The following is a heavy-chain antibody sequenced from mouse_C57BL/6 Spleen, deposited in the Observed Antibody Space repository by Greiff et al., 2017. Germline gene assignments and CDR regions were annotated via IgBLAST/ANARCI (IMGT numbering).Heavy chain of an antibody. V-gene: IGHV1-80*01. CDR3: ARSSSGYVDDY. CDR2: IYPGDGDT. Sequence: QVQLQQSGAELVKPGASVKISCKASGYAFSSYWMNWVKQRPGKGLEWIGQIYPGDGDTNYNGKFKGKATLTADKSSSTADMQLSSLTSEDSAVYFCARSSSGYVDDYWGQGTTLTVSS. CDR1: GYAFSSYW. J-gene: IGHJ2*01. D-gene: IGHD3-2*02.